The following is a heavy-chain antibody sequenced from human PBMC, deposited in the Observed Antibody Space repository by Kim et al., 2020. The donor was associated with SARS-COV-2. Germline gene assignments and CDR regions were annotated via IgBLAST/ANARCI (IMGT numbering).Heavy chain of an antibody. CDR1: GYTFTGYY. CDR3: ARLALENWNFYYYYGMDV. V-gene: IGHV1-2*02. D-gene: IGHD1-7*01. J-gene: IGHJ6*02. CDR2: INPNSGGT. Sequence: ASVKVSCKASGYTFTGYYMHWVRQAPGQGLEWMGWINPNSGGTNYAQKFQGRVTMTRDTSISTAYMELSRLRSDDTAVYYCARLALENWNFYYYYGMDVWGQGTTVTVSS.